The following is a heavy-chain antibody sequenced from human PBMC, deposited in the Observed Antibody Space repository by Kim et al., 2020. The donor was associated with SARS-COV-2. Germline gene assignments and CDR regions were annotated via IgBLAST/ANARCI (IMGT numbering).Heavy chain of an antibody. CDR3: AKDSNSWYPPYFDY. V-gene: IGHV3-9*01. CDR2: ISWNSGSI. J-gene: IGHJ4*02. Sequence: GGSLRLSCAASGFTFGDYAMHWVRQAPGKGLEWVSGISWNSGSIGYADSVKGRFTISRDNAKNSLYLQMNSLRAEDTALYYCAKDSNSWYPPYFDYWGQGTLVTVSS. CDR1: GFTFGDYA. D-gene: IGHD6-13*01.